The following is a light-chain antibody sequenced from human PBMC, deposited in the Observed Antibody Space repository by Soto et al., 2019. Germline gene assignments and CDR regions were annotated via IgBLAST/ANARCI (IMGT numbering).Light chain of an antibody. Sequence: DIVVTQSPDSLAVSLGERATINCKSSQTILYRSNNKNYLAWYQHKPGQPPKMLIYWASTRVSGVPDRFSGSGSGTDFTLTISGLQAEDWAVYYCQQYYINPSFGQGTKGKVK. CDR2: WAS. J-gene: IGKJ1*01. V-gene: IGKV4-1*01. CDR3: QQYYINPS. CDR1: QTILYRSNNKNY.